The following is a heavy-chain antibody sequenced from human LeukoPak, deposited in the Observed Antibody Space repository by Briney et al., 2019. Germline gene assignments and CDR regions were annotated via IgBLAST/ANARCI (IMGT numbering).Heavy chain of an antibody. CDR3: ARGFRFRTRVVVGATTRYYGMDV. CDR1: GFTFSSYA. CDR2: ISYDGSNK. J-gene: IGHJ6*02. D-gene: IGHD1-26*01. V-gene: IGHV3-30-3*01. Sequence: GGSLRLSCAASGFTFSSYAMHWVRQAPGKGLEWVAVISYDGSNKYYADSVKGRFTISRDNSENTLYLQMNSLRAEDTAVYYCARGFRFRTRVVVGATTRYYGMDVRGQGTTVTVSS.